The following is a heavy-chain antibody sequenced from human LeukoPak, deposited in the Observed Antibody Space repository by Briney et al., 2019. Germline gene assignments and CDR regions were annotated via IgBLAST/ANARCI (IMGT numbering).Heavy chain of an antibody. D-gene: IGHD1-14*01. Sequence: SETLSLTCTVSGGSISSYYWSWIRQPPGKGLEWIGYIYYSGSTNYNPSLKSRVTISVDTSKNQFSLKLSSVTAADTAVYYCANNREDWSTDYWGQGTLVTVSS. V-gene: IGHV4-59*01. CDR3: ANNREDWSTDY. CDR1: GGSISSYY. J-gene: IGHJ4*02. CDR2: IYYSGST.